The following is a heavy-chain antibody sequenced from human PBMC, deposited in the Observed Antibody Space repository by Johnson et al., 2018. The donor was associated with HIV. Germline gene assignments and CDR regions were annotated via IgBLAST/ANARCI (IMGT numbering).Heavy chain of an antibody. CDR1: GFTFSSYG. V-gene: IGHV3-30*02. J-gene: IGHJ3*01. CDR2: IRYDGSNK. Sequence: QVQLVESGGGVVQPGGSLRLSCAASGFTFSSYGMHWVRQAPGKGLEWVAFIRYDGSNKYYADSVKGRFTISRDNSKNTLYLQMNSLRPEDTAVDSCARDRAIVVADDAFDVWGQGTVVTVSS. D-gene: IGHD3-22*01. CDR3: ARDRAIVVADDAFDV.